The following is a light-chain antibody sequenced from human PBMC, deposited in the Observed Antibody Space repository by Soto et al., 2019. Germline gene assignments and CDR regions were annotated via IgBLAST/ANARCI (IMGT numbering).Light chain of an antibody. J-gene: IGLJ1*01. CDR1: SSNIGAGFK. CDR2: NNY. V-gene: IGLV1-40*01. CDR3: QTYDGSLSDYV. Sequence: QSVLTQPPSVSGAPGQTVNISCTGSSSNIGAGFKVHWYQQLPETAPTLLIFNNYNRPSGVSDRFSGSNSGTSAPLAITGLQASDEADYYCQTYDGSLSDYVFGTGTKVTVL.